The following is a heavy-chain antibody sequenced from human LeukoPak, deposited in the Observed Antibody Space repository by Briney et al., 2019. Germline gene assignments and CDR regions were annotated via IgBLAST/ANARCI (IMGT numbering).Heavy chain of an antibody. CDR1: GLTFMKYS. V-gene: IGHV3-23*01. J-gene: IGHJ4*02. D-gene: IGHD3-10*01. Sequence: GGSLRLSCAASGLTFMKYSMTWVRQAPGKGLEWVAAITGSGASTDYAGSVKGRFTISRDNSKNTLYLQMNSLRAGDTAVYYCAMDYYGSGSYEVWGQGTLVTVSS. CDR3: AMDYYGSGSYEV. CDR2: ITGSGAST.